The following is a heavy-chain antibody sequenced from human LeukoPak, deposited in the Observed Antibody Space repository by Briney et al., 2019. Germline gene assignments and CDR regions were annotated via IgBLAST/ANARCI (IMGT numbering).Heavy chain of an antibody. CDR3: ARIWYFGDNNWRYFDY. J-gene: IGHJ4*03. D-gene: IGHD1-1*01. V-gene: IGHV3-7*01. CDR1: GFSFSNYW. CDR2: IEPHGSET. Sequence: GGSLRLSCAASGFSFSNYWMSWVRQAPGKGLECVANIEPHGSETQYVGSVKGRFTTSRDNAKNSLYVQMNSLRAEDTAIYYCARIWYFGDNNWRYFDYWGQGTLVTVAS.